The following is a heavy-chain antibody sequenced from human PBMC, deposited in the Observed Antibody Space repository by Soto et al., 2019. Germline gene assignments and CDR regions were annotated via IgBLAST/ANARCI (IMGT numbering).Heavy chain of an antibody. CDR3: ELSSRPEGQVNWFDP. CDR2: IYWDDDI. V-gene: IGHV2-5*02. CDR1: GFSLSTSGVG. Sequence: QIALKESGPPLVKPTQTLTLTCTFSGFSLSTSGVGVGWIRQTPGNALEWLALIYWDDDIRYSPSLNSRLTVTMNTYKPQVVLTMTNMDPVDTGTYYCELSSRPEGQVNWFDPWGQGTLITVSS. J-gene: IGHJ5*02.